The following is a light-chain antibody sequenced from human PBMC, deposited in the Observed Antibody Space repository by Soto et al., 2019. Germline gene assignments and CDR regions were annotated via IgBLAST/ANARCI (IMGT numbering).Light chain of an antibody. Sequence: QSVLTQPASVSGSPGQSITISCTGTSSDTGRYDYVSWYQQHPGKAPKLMIYHVTYRPSGVSNRYSGSKSGNSASLTISGLQADDEADYYCCSLTTSHTYVFGSGTKVTVL. CDR2: HVT. CDR1: SSDTGRYDY. CDR3: CSLTTSHTYV. V-gene: IGLV2-14*03. J-gene: IGLJ1*01.